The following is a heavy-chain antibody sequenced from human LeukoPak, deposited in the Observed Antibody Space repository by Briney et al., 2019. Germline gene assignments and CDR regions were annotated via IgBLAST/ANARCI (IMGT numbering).Heavy chain of an antibody. J-gene: IGHJ4*02. V-gene: IGHV4-61*02. CDR2: ISSSGST. CDR1: GDSISSGDYY. D-gene: IGHD6-13*01. CDR3: ARLLSIAAAVDY. Sequence: SETLSLTCTVSGDSISSGDYYWSWVRQPAGKGLEWIGRISSSGSTNYNPSLKSRVTISVDTSKNQFSLRLSSVTAADTAVYYCARLLSIAAAVDYWGQGTLVTVSS.